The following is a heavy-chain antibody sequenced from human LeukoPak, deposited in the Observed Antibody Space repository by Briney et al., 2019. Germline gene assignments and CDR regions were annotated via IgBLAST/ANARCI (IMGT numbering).Heavy chain of an antibody. CDR2: IYSGTI. V-gene: IGHV3-53*01. CDR1: GFTVSSNS. CDR3: ARESSGFNSDFDY. J-gene: IGHJ4*02. D-gene: IGHD6-19*01. Sequence: PGGSLRLSCTVSGFTVSSNSMSWVRQAPGKGLEWVSFIYSGTIHYSDSVKGRFTISRDNSKNTLYLQMNSLRAEDTAVYYCARESSGFNSDFDYWGQGTLVTVSS.